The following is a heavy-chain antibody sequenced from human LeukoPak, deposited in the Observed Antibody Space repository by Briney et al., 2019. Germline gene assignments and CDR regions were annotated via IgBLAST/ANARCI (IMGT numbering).Heavy chain of an antibody. CDR3: ARVVTMVPPQGAFDI. J-gene: IGHJ3*02. D-gene: IGHD3-10*01. CDR1: GYTFTSCG. V-gene: IGHV1-18*01. Sequence: ASVKVSCKASGYTFTSCGISWVRQAPGQGLEWMGWISAYNGNTNYAQKLQGRVTMTTDTSTSTAYMELRSLRSDDTAVYYCARVVTMVPPQGAFDIWGQGTMVTVSS. CDR2: ISAYNGNT.